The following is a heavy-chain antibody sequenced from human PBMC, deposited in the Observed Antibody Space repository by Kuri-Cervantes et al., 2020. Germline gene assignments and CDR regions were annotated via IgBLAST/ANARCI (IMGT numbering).Heavy chain of an antibody. CDR2: ISASGGHT. J-gene: IGHJ6*02. Sequence: GGSLRLSCAASGFTFSRYHMVWVRQAPGKGLESFSSISASGGHTYYSDSVKGRFAISRDNSKNTLYLQMNSLRVEDSALYYCARILSEVESYCYGMDVWGQGTTVTVSS. CDR3: ARILSEVESYCYGMDV. D-gene: IGHD2-15*01. V-gene: IGHV3-23*01. CDR1: GFTFSRYH.